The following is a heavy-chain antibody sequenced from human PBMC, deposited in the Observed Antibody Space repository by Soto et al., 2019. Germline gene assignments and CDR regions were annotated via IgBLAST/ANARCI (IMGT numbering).Heavy chain of an antibody. D-gene: IGHD2-15*01. CDR1: GFIFGTYA. Sequence: PXESLSLSCAASGFIFGTYAMNWVRQAPGKGLEWVSSMSTSGVSTYYADSVKGRFTISGDNSKNTLYLQMNGLRAEDTATYYCAKDRYCSGGICPPDYWGQGTLVTVSS. CDR2: MSTSGVST. V-gene: IGHV3-23*01. J-gene: IGHJ4*02. CDR3: AKDRYCSGGICPPDY.